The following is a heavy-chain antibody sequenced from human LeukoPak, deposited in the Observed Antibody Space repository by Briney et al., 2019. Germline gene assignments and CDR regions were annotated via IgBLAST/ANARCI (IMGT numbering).Heavy chain of an antibody. CDR2: INHSGST. D-gene: IGHD1-14*01. CDR1: GGSFSGYY. CDR3: ARVFENPSHDAFDI. J-gene: IGHJ3*02. Sequence: KPSETLSLTCAVYGGSFSGYYRSWIRQPPGKGLEWIGEINHSGSTNYNPSLKSRVTISVDTSKNQFSLKLSSVTAADAAVYYCARVFENPSHDAFDIWGQGTMVTVSS. V-gene: IGHV4-34*01.